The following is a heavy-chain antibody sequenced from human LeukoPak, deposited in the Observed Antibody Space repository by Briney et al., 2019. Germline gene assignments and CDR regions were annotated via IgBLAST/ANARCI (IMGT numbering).Heavy chain of an antibody. V-gene: IGHV4-31*03. CDR1: GGSISSGGYY. CDR2: IYYSGST. CDR3: ARVPITDDAFDI. D-gene: IGHD5-24*01. Sequence: SETLSLTCTVSGGSISSGGYYWSWIRQHPGKGLEWIGYIYYSGSTYYNPSLKSRVTISVDTSKNQFSLKLSSVTAADAAVYYCARVPITDDAFDIWGKGTMVTVSS. J-gene: IGHJ3*02.